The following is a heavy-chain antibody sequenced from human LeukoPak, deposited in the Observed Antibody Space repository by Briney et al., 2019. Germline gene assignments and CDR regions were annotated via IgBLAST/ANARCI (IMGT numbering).Heavy chain of an antibody. CDR3: AKDGAFWSGYLDS. D-gene: IGHD3-3*01. CDR1: GFTFSTHG. Sequence: PGKSLRLSCAASGFTFSTHGMHWVRQAPGRGLESVALLSYDGSKDSYADSVRGRFTISRDNFKNTLFLQMTSLRAEDTAVYYCAKDGAFWSGYLDSWGQGTLVTVSS. J-gene: IGHJ4*02. V-gene: IGHV3-30*18. CDR2: LSYDGSKD.